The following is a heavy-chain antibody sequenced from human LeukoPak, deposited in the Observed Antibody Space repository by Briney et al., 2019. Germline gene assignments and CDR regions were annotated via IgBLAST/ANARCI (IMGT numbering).Heavy chain of an antibody. V-gene: IGHV1-69*04. J-gene: IGHJ4*02. CDR3: ARDSSSWQPDY. D-gene: IGHD6-13*01. CDR1: GGTFSSYA. Sequence: SVKVSCKASGGTFSSYAISWVRQGPGQGLEWMGRIVPILGIANYAQKFQGRVTITADKSTSTAYMELSSLRSEDTAVYYCARDSSSWQPDYWGQGTLVTVSS. CDR2: IVPILGIA.